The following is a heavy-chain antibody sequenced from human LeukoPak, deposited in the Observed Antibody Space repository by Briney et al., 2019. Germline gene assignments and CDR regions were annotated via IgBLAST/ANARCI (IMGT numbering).Heavy chain of an antibody. CDR3: ARDGGVGATWEGFDY. D-gene: IGHD1-26*01. V-gene: IGHV3-7*01. J-gene: IGHJ4*02. CDR2: IKRDGSDQ. CDR1: GFTFSSYW. Sequence: PGGSLRLSCAASGFTFSSYWMSWVRQAPGKGLEWVANIKRDGSDQYYVDSVKGRFTISRDNAKYSLYLQMNSLRAEDTAVYYCARDGGVGATWEGFDYWGQGILVTASS.